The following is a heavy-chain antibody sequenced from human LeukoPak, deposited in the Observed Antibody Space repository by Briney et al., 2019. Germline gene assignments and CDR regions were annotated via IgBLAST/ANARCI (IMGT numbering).Heavy chain of an antibody. CDR1: GFTVSSKY. CDR3: ARFLRSGNYYYYYGMDV. CDR2: IYSGGST. Sequence: GGSLRLSCAASGFTVSSKYMSSVRQAPGKGLEWVSVIYSGGSTYYADSVKGRFTISRHNSKNTLYPQINSLRAEDTAVYYCARFLRSGNYYYYYGMDVWGQGTTVTVSS. V-gene: IGHV3-53*04. D-gene: IGHD6-19*01. J-gene: IGHJ6*02.